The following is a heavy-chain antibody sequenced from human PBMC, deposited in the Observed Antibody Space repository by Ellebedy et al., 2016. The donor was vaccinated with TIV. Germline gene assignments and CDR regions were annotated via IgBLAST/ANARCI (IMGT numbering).Heavy chain of an antibody. Sequence: ASVKVSCKASASTFTAYYIHWVRQPPGQGLEWMGWLDPKTGATNYAQKFRGRVTMTRDMSTSTAYLDLSGLRSDDTASYYCASFIFVEVIDFWGQGTLVTVSS. V-gene: IGHV1-2*02. CDR2: LDPKTGAT. D-gene: IGHD3-16*02. CDR3: ASFIFVEVIDF. CDR1: ASTFTAYY. J-gene: IGHJ4*02.